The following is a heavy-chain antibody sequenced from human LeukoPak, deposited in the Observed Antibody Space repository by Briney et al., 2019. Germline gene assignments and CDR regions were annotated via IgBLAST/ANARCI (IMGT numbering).Heavy chain of an antibody. CDR3: ARDPYDSSGYYVSDGMDV. D-gene: IGHD3-22*01. V-gene: IGHV3-48*01. CDR2: ISSYSSTI. Sequence: PGGSLRLSSAASGFTFSSYSMNWLRQAPGKGLEWVSYISSYSSTIYYADSLEGRFTVSRDNAKNSLYLQMNSLRAEDTAVYYCARDPYDSSGYYVSDGMDVWGQGTTVTVSS. J-gene: IGHJ6*02. CDR1: GFTFSSYS.